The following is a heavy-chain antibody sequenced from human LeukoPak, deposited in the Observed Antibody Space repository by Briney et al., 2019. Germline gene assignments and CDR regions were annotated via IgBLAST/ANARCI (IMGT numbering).Heavy chain of an antibody. CDR1: GFTFSSYG. CDR3: AREERDGYNSPHFDY. D-gene: IGHD5-24*01. J-gene: IGHJ4*02. CDR2: ISYDGSNK. V-gene: IGHV3-30*03. Sequence: GGSLRLSCAASGFTFSSYGMHWVRQAPGKGLEWVAVISYDGSNKYYADSVKGRFTISRDNSKNTLYLQMNSLRAEDTAVYYCAREERDGYNSPHFDYWGQGTLVTVSS.